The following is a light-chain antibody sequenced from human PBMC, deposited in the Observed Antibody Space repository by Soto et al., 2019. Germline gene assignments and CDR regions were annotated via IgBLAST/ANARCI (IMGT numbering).Light chain of an antibody. CDR2: DAS. V-gene: IGKV3-11*01. J-gene: IGKJ1*01. CDR1: QSVSKY. Sequence: EIVLTQSPATLSLSPGERATLSCRASQSVSKYLVWYQQKPGQAPRLLIYDASNRATGIPARFSGSGSGTDFTLTISSLEPEDVAVYYCQQRSNWLGTFGQGTKVEIK. CDR3: QQRSNWLGT.